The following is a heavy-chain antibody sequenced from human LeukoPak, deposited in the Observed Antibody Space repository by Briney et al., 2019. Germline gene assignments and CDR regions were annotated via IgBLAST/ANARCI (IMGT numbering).Heavy chain of an antibody. CDR3: ARKYYYGSGRS. CDR2: ISSSGSTI. V-gene: IGHV3-48*03. Sequence: GGSLRLSCAASGFTFSSYEMNWVRQAPGKGLEWVSYISSSGSTIYYADSVKGRFTISRDNAKDSLYMQMNSLRAEDTAVYYCARKYYYGSGRSWGQGTLVTVSS. J-gene: IGHJ5*02. D-gene: IGHD3-10*01. CDR1: GFTFSSYE.